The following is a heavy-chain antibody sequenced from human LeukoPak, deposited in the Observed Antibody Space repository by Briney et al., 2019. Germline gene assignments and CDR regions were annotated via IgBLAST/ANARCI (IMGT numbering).Heavy chain of an antibody. V-gene: IGHV3-66*01. J-gene: IGHJ4*02. Sequence: PGGSLRLSCAASGLTVGFKCMSWVRQAPGKGLEWVSIIYSGGSSYYADSVKGRFTVSRDTSKNTLYPQMNSLRAEDTAVYYCATRPDGNDVPYFDYWGQGTLVTVSS. CDR3: ATRPDGNDVPYFDY. D-gene: IGHD5-12*01. CDR1: GLTVGFKC. CDR2: IYSGGSS.